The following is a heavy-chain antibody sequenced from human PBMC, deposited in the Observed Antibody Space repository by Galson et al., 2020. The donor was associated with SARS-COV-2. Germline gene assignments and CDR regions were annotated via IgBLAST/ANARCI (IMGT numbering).Heavy chain of an antibody. J-gene: IGHJ4*02. Sequence: SETLSLTCAVSGYSISSGYHWGWIRQPPGKGLECIGSIYNSGNTYYNPSLESRVTISVDTSKNQFSLKLSSVTAADTAVYYCARGNEFRPYSAFNNWGQGTLVTASS. D-gene: IGHD1-26*01. CDR1: GYSISSGYH. CDR2: IYNSGNT. CDR3: ARGNEFRPYSAFNN. V-gene: IGHV4-38-2*01.